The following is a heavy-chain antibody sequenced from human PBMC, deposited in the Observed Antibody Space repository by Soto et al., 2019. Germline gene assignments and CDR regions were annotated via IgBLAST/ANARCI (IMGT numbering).Heavy chain of an antibody. D-gene: IGHD6-19*01. CDR2: INHSGST. V-gene: IGHV4-34*01. J-gene: IGHJ6*02. Sequence: SETLSLTCAVYGRSFSGYYWSWIRQPPGKGLEWIGEINHSGSTNYNPSLKSRVTISVDTSKNQFSLKLSSVTAADTAVYYCARDPTLAVAETYGMDVWGQGTTVTVSS. CDR3: ARDPTLAVAETYGMDV. CDR1: GRSFSGYY.